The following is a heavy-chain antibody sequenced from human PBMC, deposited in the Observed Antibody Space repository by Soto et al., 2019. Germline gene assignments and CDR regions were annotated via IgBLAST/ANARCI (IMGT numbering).Heavy chain of an antibody. V-gene: IGHV3-30-3*01. CDR1: GFTFSSYA. D-gene: IGHD3-3*01. CDR2: ISYDGSNK. J-gene: IGHJ6*02. Sequence: GGSLRLSCAASGFTFSSYAMHWVRQAPGKGLEWVAVISYDGSNKYYADSVKGRFTISRDNSKNTLYLQMNSLRAEDTAVYYWARAPYDFWSGYNYYYYGMDVWGQGTTVTVSS. CDR3: ARAPYDFWSGYNYYYYGMDV.